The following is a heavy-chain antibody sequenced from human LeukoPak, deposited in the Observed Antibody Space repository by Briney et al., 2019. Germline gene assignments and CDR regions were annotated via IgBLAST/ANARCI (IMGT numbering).Heavy chain of an antibody. CDR3: ARDCPYYSTIHDAFDI. V-gene: IGHV7-4-1*02. CDR2: INTNTGNP. J-gene: IGHJ3*02. Sequence: GASVKVSCKASGYTFTSYAINWVRQAPGQGLEWMGWINTNTGNPTYARGFTGRFAFSLDTSVSTAYLQISSLKAEDTAVFYCARDCPYYSTIHDAFDIWGQGTMVTVSS. D-gene: IGHD5/OR15-5a*01. CDR1: GYTFTSYA.